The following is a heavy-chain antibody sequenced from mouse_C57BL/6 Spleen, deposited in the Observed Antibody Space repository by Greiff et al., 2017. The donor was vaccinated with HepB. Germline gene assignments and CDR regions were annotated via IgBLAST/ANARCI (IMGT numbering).Heavy chain of an antibody. CDR2: ISNGGGST. D-gene: IGHD2-12*01. CDR3: ARQTRRGGVFDY. Sequence: EVNVVESGGGLVQPGGSLKLSCAASGFTFSDYYMYWVRQTPEKRLEWVAYISNGGGSTYYPDTVKGRFTISRDNAKNTLYLQMSRLKSEDTAMYYCARQTRRGGVFDYWGQGTTLTVSS. CDR1: GFTFSDYY. J-gene: IGHJ2*01. V-gene: IGHV5-12*01.